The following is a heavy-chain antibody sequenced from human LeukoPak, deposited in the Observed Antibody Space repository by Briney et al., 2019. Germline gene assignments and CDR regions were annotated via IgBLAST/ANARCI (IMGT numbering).Heavy chain of an antibody. J-gene: IGHJ5*02. CDR3: ARGRLRIPVRISRFDT. D-gene: IGHD2-15*01. V-gene: IGHV4-34*01. Sequence: SETLSLTCAVYGGSFSGYYWSWIRQPPGKGLEWIGEINHSGSTNYNPSLKSRVTISVDTSKNQFSLKLSSVTAADTAVYYCARGRLRIPVRISRFDTWGQGTLVTVSS. CDR2: INHSGST. CDR1: GGSFSGYY.